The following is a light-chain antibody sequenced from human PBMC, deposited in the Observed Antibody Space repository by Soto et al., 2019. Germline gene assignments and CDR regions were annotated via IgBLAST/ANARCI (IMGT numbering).Light chain of an antibody. CDR2: GAS. CDR3: QQYGSSPYT. CDR1: QSVNNNY. J-gene: IGKJ2*01. Sequence: EIVLTQSPGTLSLSPGERATLSCRASQSVNNNYLGWYQQKPGQAPRLLIFGASNRATGIPDRFSGSGSGTDFTLTISRLEPEDFAVYYCQQYGSSPYTFGQGPKLEIK. V-gene: IGKV3-20*01.